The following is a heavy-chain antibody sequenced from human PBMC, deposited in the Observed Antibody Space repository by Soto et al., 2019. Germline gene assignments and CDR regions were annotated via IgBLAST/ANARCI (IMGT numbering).Heavy chain of an antibody. Sequence: PSETLSLTCTVSGGSISSGGYYWSWIRQHPGKGLEWIGYIYYSGSTYYNPSLKSRVTISVDTSKNQFSLKLSSVSAADTAVYYCARDGSYYGSGRRHAFDIWGQGTMVTVSS. CDR3: ARDGSYYGSGRRHAFDI. V-gene: IGHV4-31*03. CDR2: IYYSGST. CDR1: GGSISSGGYY. J-gene: IGHJ3*02. D-gene: IGHD3-10*01.